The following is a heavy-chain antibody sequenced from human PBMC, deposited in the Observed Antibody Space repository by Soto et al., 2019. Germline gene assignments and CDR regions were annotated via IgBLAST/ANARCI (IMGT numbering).Heavy chain of an antibody. J-gene: IGHJ1*01. V-gene: IGHV3-53*01. D-gene: IGHD3-22*01. CDR1: GFTVSSNY. Sequence: EVPLVESGGGLIQPGGSLRLSFAASGFTVSSNYMSWVRQAPGKGLEWVSVIYSGGSTYYADSVKGRFTISRDNSKTTLYLQMNSLRAEDTAVYYCARDRVESGYPEYFQHWGQGTLVTVSS. CDR3: ARDRVESGYPEYFQH. CDR2: IYSGGST.